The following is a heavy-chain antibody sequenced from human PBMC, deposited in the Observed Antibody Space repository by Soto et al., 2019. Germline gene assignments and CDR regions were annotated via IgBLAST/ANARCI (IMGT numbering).Heavy chain of an antibody. CDR1: GGTFSSYA. D-gene: IGHD5-18*01. CDR2: IIPIFGTA. CDR3: ASRGYSYGYGDY. J-gene: IGHJ4*02. Sequence: SVKVSCKASGGTFSSYAISWVRQAPGQGLEWMGGIIPIFGTANYEQKFQGRVTITADKSTRTAYMELSSLRSEDTAVYYCASRGYSYGYGDYWGQGTLVTVSS. V-gene: IGHV1-69*06.